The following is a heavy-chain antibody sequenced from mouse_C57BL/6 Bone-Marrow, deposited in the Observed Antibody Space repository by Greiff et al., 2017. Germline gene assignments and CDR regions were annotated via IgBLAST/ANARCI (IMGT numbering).Heavy chain of an antibody. J-gene: IGHJ1*03. CDR2: IYPRSGNT. Sequence: QVHVKQSGAELARPGASVKLSCKASGYTFTSYGISWVKQRTGQGLEWIGEIYPRSGNTYYNEKFKGKATLTADKSSSTAYMELRSLTSEDSAVYFCALYYGSSFYWYFYVWGTGTSVTVSS. CDR1: GYTFTSYG. CDR3: ALYYGSSFYWYFYV. V-gene: IGHV1-81*01. D-gene: IGHD1-1*01.